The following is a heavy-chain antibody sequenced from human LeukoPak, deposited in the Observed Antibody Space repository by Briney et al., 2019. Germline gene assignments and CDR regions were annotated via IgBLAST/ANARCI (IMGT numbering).Heavy chain of an antibody. Sequence: ASVKVSCKASGYTFTGYYMHWVRQAPGQGLEWMGWINPNSGGANYAQKFQGWVTMTRDTSISTAYMELSRLRSDDTAVYYCARGIPDWFGGYGAFDIWGQGTMVTVSS. J-gene: IGHJ3*02. V-gene: IGHV1-2*04. CDR3: ARGIPDWFGGYGAFDI. D-gene: IGHD3/OR15-3a*01. CDR1: GYTFTGYY. CDR2: INPNSGGA.